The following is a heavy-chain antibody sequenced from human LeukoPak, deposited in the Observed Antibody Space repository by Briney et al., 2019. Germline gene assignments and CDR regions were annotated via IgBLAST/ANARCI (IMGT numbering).Heavy chain of an antibody. Sequence: PSETLSLTCTVSGGSISSYYWSWIRQPPGKGLEWIGYIFYSGCTNYNPSLKSRVTISVDTSKNQFSLKLSSVTAADTAVYYCARHGGQSSGYYYWGQGNLVTVSS. CDR3: ARHGGQSSGYYY. J-gene: IGHJ4*02. V-gene: IGHV4-59*08. D-gene: IGHD3-22*01. CDR1: GGSISSYY. CDR2: IFYSGCT.